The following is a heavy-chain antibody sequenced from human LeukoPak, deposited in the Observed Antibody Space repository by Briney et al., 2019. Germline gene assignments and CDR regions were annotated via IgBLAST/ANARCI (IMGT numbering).Heavy chain of an antibody. D-gene: IGHD6-13*01. CDR3: ARDGARSSSWYYYYGMDV. Sequence: ASVKVSCKASGYTFTGYYMHWVRQAPGQGLEWMGWINPNSGGTNYAQKFQGWVTMTRDTSISTAYMELSRLRSDDTAVYYCARDGARSSSWYYYYGMDVWGQGTTVTVSS. CDR2: INPNSGGT. J-gene: IGHJ6*02. V-gene: IGHV1-2*04. CDR1: GYTFTGYY.